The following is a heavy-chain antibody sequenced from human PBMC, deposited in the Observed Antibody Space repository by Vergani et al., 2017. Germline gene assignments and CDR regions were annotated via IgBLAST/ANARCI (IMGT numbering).Heavy chain of an antibody. Sequence: EVQVVESGGGLIKPGGSLRLSCVVSGITFKNAWINWVRQAPGKGLEWIGRIRSKNDGGTADYAAPLKGRFTISRDDSKDSAFLLVNNLKTEDTAFYYCADLYGDDGFSPFWGQGTLVTVSS. CDR2: IRSKNDGGTA. D-gene: IGHD2-21*01. V-gene: IGHV3-15*01. CDR3: ADLYGDDGFSPF. CDR1: GITFKNAW. J-gene: IGHJ4*02.